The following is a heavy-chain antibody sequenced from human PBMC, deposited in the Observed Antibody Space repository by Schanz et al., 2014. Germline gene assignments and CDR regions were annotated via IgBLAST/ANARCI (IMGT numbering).Heavy chain of an antibody. J-gene: IGHJ4*02. CDR1: GYTFTSYD. D-gene: IGHD6-13*01. CDR2: MNSKTGNT. Sequence: QVQLVQSGAEVKKPGASVRLSCEASGYTFTSYDINWVRQATGQGLEWMGWMNSKTGNTGYAQRFQGRVTMTRNTSITTAYLELSSLRSEDTAVYYCARDGEAAAGCDYWGQGTLVTVSS. CDR3: ARDGEAAAGCDY. V-gene: IGHV1-8*02.